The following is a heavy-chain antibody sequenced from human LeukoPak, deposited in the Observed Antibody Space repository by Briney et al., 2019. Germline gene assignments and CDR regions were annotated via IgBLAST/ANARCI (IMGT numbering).Heavy chain of an antibody. V-gene: IGHV3-21*01. Sequence: PGGSLRLSCAASGFTFSSYSMNWVRQAPGKGLEWVSSISSSSSYIYYADSVKGRFTISRDNAKNSLYLQMNSLRAEDTAVYYCARTLQQLPYYFDYWGQGTLVTVSS. CDR2: ISSSSSYI. J-gene: IGHJ4*02. CDR1: GFTFSSYS. CDR3: ARTLQQLPYYFDY. D-gene: IGHD6-13*01.